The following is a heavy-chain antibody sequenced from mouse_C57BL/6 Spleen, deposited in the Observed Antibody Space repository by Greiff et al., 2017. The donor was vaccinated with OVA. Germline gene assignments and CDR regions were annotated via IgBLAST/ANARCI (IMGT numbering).Heavy chain of an antibody. CDR2: IDPSDSET. CDR3: ARGYDYDGSFAY. Sequence: QVQLQQPGAELVRPGSSVKLSCKASGYTFTSYWMHWVKQRPIQGLEWIGNIDPSDSETNYNQKFKDKATLTVDKSSSTAYMQLSSLTSDDSAVYYCARGYDYDGSFAYWGQGTLVTVSA. CDR1: GYTFTSYW. J-gene: IGHJ3*01. V-gene: IGHV1-52*01. D-gene: IGHD2-4*01.